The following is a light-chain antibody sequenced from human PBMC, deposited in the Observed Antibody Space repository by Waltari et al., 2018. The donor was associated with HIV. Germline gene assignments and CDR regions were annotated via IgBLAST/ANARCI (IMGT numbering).Light chain of an antibody. J-gene: IGLJ2*01. CDR2: ENH. V-gene: IGLV1-51*02. Sequence: QSVLTQPPSVSAAPGQKVTISCSGSTSNIGENFVSWYQQLPGTAPRLLIYENHHRPSGTPDRFSGSQSGTSATLGITGLQAGDEAVYFCGTWDNSLSAGVFGGGTRLTVL. CDR1: TSNIGENF. CDR3: GTWDNSLSAGV.